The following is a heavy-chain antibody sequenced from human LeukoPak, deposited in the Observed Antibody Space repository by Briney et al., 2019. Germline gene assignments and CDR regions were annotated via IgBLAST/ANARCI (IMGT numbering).Heavy chain of an antibody. D-gene: IGHD6-19*01. V-gene: IGHV1-69*04. Sequence: ASVKVSCKASGGTFSSYAISWVRQAPGQGLEWMERIIPILGIANYAQKFQGRVTITADKSTSTAYMELSSLRSEDTAVYYCAREKVTSSIAVAGTAYWGQGTLVTVSS. CDR2: IIPILGIA. CDR3: AREKVTSSIAVAGTAY. CDR1: GGTFSSYA. J-gene: IGHJ4*02.